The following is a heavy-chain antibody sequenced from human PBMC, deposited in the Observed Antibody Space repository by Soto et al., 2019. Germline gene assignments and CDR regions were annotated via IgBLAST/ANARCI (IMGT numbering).Heavy chain of an antibody. D-gene: IGHD2-2*01. Sequence: EVHLVQSGGDLVQPGGSLRLSCVDSAFTFSTYWMTWVRQAPGMGLEWVAGIKEDASEEVYVDSVKGRFSISRDNAKNSLYLQLNSLRAEDTAVYSCATAISSPFSNFDSWGQGSLVTVSS. V-gene: IGHV3-7*01. CDR2: IKEDASEE. J-gene: IGHJ4*02. CDR1: AFTFSTYW. CDR3: ATAISSPFSNFDS.